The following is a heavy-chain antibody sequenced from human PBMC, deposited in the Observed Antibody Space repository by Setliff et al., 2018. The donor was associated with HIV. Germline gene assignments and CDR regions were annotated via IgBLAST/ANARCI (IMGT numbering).Heavy chain of an antibody. CDR1: GYTFTGYY. CDR3: ARGGGDSSQFDH. D-gene: IGHD2-21*01. CDR2: INGDNGNT. V-gene: IGHV1-3*03. Sequence: ASVKVSCKASGYTFTGYYMHWVRQAPGQRLEWMGWINGDNGNTRYSQEFQGRVTITRDTSASTAYMELSSLNSADMAVYYCARGGGDSSQFDHWGQGTLVTVSS. J-gene: IGHJ4*02.